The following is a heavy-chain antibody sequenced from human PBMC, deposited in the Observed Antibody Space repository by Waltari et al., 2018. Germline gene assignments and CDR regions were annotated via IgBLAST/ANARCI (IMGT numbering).Heavy chain of an antibody. Sequence: QVHLVQSGAEVKKPGASVKVSCKAYGYTFTGYDIQWVRRAPGQGLEWMGRINPNSGDTNYAQKFQGRVTLTRDTSINTAYMELSSLKSDDTAVYYCARDLGSDYGNRDYWGQGTLVTVPS. CDR1: GYTFTGYD. CDR3: ARDLGSDYGNRDY. J-gene: IGHJ4*02. D-gene: IGHD4-17*01. CDR2: INPNSGDT. V-gene: IGHV1-2*06.